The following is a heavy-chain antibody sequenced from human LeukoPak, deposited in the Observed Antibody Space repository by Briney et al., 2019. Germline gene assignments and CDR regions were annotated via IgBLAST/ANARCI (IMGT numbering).Heavy chain of an antibody. CDR1: GFTFSSYG. V-gene: IGHV3-33*01. J-gene: IGHJ6*02. D-gene: IGHD6-19*01. CDR3: ARVPGDSSGWYVAVGSYYYYGMDV. CDR2: IWYDGSNK. Sequence: GRSLRLFCAASGFTFSSYGMHWVRQAPGKGLGWVAVIWYDGSNKYYADSVKGRFTISRDNSKNTLYLQMNSLRAEDTAVYYCARVPGDSSGWYVAVGSYYYYGMDVWAQGTTVTVSS.